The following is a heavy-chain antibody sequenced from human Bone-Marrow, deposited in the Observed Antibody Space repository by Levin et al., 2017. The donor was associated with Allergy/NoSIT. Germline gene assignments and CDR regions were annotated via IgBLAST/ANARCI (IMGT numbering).Heavy chain of an antibody. V-gene: IGHV3-21*01. D-gene: IGHD6-19*01. Sequence: SCAASGFTFSTYRMNWVRQAPGKGLEWVSSISSRSNYRYYADSVKGRFTIPRDNAENSLFLQMNSLRVEDTAIYYCARDRIAVAGNALDYWGQGTLVTVSS. CDR3: ARDRIAVAGNALDY. CDR2: ISSRSNYR. J-gene: IGHJ4*02. CDR1: GFTFSTYR.